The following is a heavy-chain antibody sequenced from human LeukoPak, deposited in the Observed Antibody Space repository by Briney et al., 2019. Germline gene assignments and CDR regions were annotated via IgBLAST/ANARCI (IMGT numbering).Heavy chain of an antibody. CDR2: IKEYGSEK. CDR1: GFMFNNYW. D-gene: IGHD3-3*01. J-gene: IGHJ4*02. Sequence: GGSLRLSCAASGFMFNNYWMSWVRQAPGKGLEWVANIKEYGSEKYYVDSVKGRFTISRDNAKNLLYLQMNSLRAEDTAVYYCATCPTDKYDDDHADYWGQGSLVTVSS. CDR3: ATCPTDKYDDDHADY. V-gene: IGHV3-7*01.